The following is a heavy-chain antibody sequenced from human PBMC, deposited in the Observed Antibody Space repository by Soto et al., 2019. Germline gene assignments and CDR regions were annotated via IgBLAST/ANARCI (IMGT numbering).Heavy chain of an antibody. CDR3: TSDTFGARDS. CDR2: IVPYDTGI. CDR1: GFAFSSEW. D-gene: IGHD2-15*01. J-gene: IGHJ4*02. V-gene: IGHV3-74*01. Sequence: EVQLVESGGGLVQPGGSLRLSCAASGFAFSSEWMHWVRQAPGKGLVWVSRIVPYDTGITYADSVKGRFTISRDNAKNTLYLQMNSLRAEDTAVYYCTSDTFGARDSWGQGTLVTVSS.